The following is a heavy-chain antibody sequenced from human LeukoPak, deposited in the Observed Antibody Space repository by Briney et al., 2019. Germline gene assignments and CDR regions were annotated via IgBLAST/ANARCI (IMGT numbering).Heavy chain of an antibody. CDR3: ARMLYQLPYYFDY. CDR1: DDSISSGGYY. D-gene: IGHD2-2*01. Sequence: SETLSLTCIVSDDSISSGGYYWSWVRQPPGKGLEWIGYISYSGSTYYNPSLKSRVTISVDTSKNQFSLKLSSVTAADTAAYYCARMLYQLPYYFDYWGQGTLVTVSS. J-gene: IGHJ4*02. V-gene: IGHV4-61*08. CDR2: ISYSGST.